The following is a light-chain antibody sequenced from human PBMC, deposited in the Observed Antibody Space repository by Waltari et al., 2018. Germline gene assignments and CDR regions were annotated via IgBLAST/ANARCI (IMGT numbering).Light chain of an antibody. CDR2: GAS. CDR1: PSVSRT. CDR3: QHYVSLPAT. V-gene: IGKV3-20*01. Sequence: EIVLTQSPGTLFLSPGEGATLSCRASPSVSRTLAWYQQKPGQAPRLLIYGASSRATGIPDRCSGSGSGTDFSLTISRLEPDDSAVYFCQHYVSLPATFGQGTKVEIK. J-gene: IGKJ1*01.